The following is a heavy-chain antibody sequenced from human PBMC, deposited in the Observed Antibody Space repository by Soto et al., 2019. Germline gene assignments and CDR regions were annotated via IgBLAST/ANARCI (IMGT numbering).Heavy chain of an antibody. V-gene: IGHV3-30-3*01. Sequence: QVQLVESGGAVVQPGRSLRLSCTASGSTLSTYDILWVRQAPGRGLEWVAHIVPDGSRAYYADSVKGRFTIDRENARNTVYLQLDSLRPEDTAVYHCVRGPSHGAFDIWGQGTLVTVSS. CDR2: IVPDGSRA. CDR3: VRGPSHGAFDI. J-gene: IGHJ3*02. CDR1: GSTLSTYD.